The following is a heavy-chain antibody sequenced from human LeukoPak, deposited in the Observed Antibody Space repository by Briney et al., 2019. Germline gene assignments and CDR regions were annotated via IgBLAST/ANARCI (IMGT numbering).Heavy chain of an antibody. CDR2: INPSGGST. J-gene: IGHJ4*02. V-gene: IGHV1-46*01. CDR1: GYTFTNYY. D-gene: IGHD4-17*01. Sequence: ASVKVSCKASGYTFTNYYMHWVRQAPGQGLEWMGMINPSGGSTTYAQKFQGRVTMTRDTSTTTVYMELSSLNSEDTAVYYCARRGWSVTTGTDYWGQGTLVTVSS. CDR3: ARRGWSVTTGTDY.